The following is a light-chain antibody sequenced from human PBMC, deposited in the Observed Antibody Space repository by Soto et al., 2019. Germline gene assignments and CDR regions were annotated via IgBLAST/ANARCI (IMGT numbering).Light chain of an antibody. CDR2: GAS. CDR1: QSVRSND. V-gene: IGKV3-20*01. J-gene: IGKJ1*01. Sequence: EIVLTQSPGTLSLSPGERATLSCRARQSVRSNDLAWYQQKPGQAPRPRIYGASNRATGIPDRFRGSGSGTDFTLTINRLEPEDFAVYYWQQYGNSLRTFGQGTKVEIK. CDR3: QQYGNSLRT.